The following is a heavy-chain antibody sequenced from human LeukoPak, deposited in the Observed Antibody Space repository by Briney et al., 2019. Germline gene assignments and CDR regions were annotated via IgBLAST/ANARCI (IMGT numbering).Heavy chain of an antibody. CDR2: IYYSGST. CDR1: GGSISSYY. V-gene: IGHV4-59*01. J-gene: IGHJ5*02. D-gene: IGHD2-15*01. CDR3: AGGVVVAATARIDWFDP. Sequence: PSETLSLTCTVSGGSISSYYWSWIRQPPGKGLEWIGYIYYSGSTNYNPSLKSRVTMSVDTSKNQFSLKLSSVTAADTAVYYCAGGVVVAATARIDWFDPWGRGTLVTVSS.